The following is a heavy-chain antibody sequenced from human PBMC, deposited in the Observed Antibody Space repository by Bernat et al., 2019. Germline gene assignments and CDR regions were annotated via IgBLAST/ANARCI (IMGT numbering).Heavy chain of an antibody. D-gene: IGHD2-2*01. J-gene: IGHJ4*02. CDR1: GFTFSGYD. Sequence: EVQLVESGGGLVQPGGSLRLSCAASGFTFSGYDMSWVRQAPGKGLEWISYISSSGSKQYYADSVKGRFTISRDNAKNSLYLQMNSLRAEDTAVYYCARRYCVSTSCYGSIDYWGQGTLVTVSS. V-gene: IGHV3-48*01. CDR3: ARRYCVSTSCYGSIDY. CDR2: ISSSGSKQ.